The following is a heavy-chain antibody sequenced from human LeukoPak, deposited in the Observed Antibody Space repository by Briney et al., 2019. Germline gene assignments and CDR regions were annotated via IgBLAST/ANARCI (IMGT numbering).Heavy chain of an antibody. V-gene: IGHV3-7*03. J-gene: IGHJ4*02. Sequence: GGSLRLSCVASGFTFSSLWMTWVRQAPGKGLEWVANIKQDGSDIYYMDSVKGRFSISRDNSKNTLYLQMNSLRAEDTAVYYCAKDQVTMIVVVTFDYWGQGTLVTVSS. CDR1: GFTFSSLW. CDR2: IKQDGSDI. CDR3: AKDQVTMIVVVTFDY. D-gene: IGHD3-22*01.